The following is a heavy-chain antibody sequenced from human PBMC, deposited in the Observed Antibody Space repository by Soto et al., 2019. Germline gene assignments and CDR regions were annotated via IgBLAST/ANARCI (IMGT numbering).Heavy chain of an antibody. CDR1: GGTFSSSG. J-gene: IGHJ6*02. CDR3: ARWPQPRYTADPYAVDV. CDR2: IVPSLDTT. Sequence: QVHLVQSGTEVKKPGSSVKVYCEASGGTFSSSGFSWVRQAPGQGLEWMGMIVPSLDTTNYAQKFQARVTITADEVTSTAYMELRSLRSEDTAVYYCARWPQPRYTADPYAVDVWGQGTRVIVSS. D-gene: IGHD3-16*02. V-gene: IGHV1-69*11.